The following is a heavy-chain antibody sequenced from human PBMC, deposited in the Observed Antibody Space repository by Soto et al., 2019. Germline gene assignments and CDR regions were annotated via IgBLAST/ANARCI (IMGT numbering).Heavy chain of an antibody. V-gene: IGHV4-31*03. CDR1: GGSISSGDYY. Sequence: SETLSLTCTVSGGSISSGDYYWSWIRQHPGKGLEWIGYIYYSGSTYYNPSLKSRVTISVDTSKNQFSLKLSSVTAADTAVYYCARRRANCSGGSCYSLFDYWGQGTLVTVSS. CDR2: IYYSGST. J-gene: IGHJ4*02. D-gene: IGHD2-15*01. CDR3: ARRRANCSGGSCYSLFDY.